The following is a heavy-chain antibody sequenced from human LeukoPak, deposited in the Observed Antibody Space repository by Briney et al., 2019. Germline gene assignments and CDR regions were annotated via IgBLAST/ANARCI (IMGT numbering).Heavy chain of an antibody. Sequence: GGSLRLSCAASGFTFSSYLMSWVRQAPGKGLEWVANIKQDGSEKYYVDSVKGRFTISRENAKNSMYLKMNSLRAEDTAVYYCARLFGDPEGLNWFDPWGQGTLVTVSS. J-gene: IGHJ5*02. V-gene: IGHV3-7*01. CDR1: GFTFSSYL. CDR3: ARLFGDPEGLNWFDP. CDR2: IKQDGSEK. D-gene: IGHD2-21*02.